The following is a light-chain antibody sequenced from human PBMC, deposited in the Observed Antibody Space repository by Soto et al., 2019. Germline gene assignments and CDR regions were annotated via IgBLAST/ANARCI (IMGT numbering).Light chain of an antibody. CDR1: SSNIGAGYD. CDR3: QSYDSSLSSWV. Sequence: QAVVTQPPSVSGAPGQRVTISCTGSSSNIGAGYDVHWYQQPPGTAPKLLIYDNNNRPSGVPDRFSGSKSGTSASLAITGLQAEDEADYYCQSYDSSLSSWVFGGGTKLTVL. V-gene: IGLV1-40*01. CDR2: DNN. J-gene: IGLJ3*02.